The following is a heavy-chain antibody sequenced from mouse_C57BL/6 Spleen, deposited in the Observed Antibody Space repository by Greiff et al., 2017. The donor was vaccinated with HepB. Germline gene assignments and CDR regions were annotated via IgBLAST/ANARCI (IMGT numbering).Heavy chain of an antibody. CDR3: ARYRAYYSNYEDYAMDY. CDR1: GYTFTSYW. Sequence: QVQLQQPGTEPVKPGASVKLSCKASGYTFTSYWMHWVKQRPGQGLEWIGNINPSNGGTNYNEKFKSKATLTVDKSSSTAYMQLSSLTSEDSAVYYCARYRAYYSNYEDYAMDYWGQGTSVTVSS. V-gene: IGHV1-53*01. J-gene: IGHJ4*01. D-gene: IGHD2-5*01. CDR2: INPSNGGT.